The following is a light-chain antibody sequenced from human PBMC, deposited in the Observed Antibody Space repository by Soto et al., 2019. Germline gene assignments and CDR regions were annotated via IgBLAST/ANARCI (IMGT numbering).Light chain of an antibody. CDR3: QQYGNSSQT. J-gene: IGKJ2*01. Sequence: EIVLTQSPGTLSLSPGERATLSCRASQSVTSSHLAWYQQKPGQAPRILIYGASSRATGIPDRFSGSGSGTDFTLTISRLEPEDFAVYYCQQYGNSSQTFGQGTKLGIK. CDR2: GAS. CDR1: QSVTSSH. V-gene: IGKV3-20*01.